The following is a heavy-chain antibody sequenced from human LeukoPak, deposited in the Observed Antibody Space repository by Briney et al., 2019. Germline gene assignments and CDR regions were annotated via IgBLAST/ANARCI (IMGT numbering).Heavy chain of an antibody. V-gene: IGHV1-2*02. CDR2: INPNSGGT. D-gene: IGHD6-19*01. CDR1: GYTFTGYY. CDR3: ARELSGYSSGWYAY. J-gene: IGHJ4*02. Sequence: ASVKVPCKASGYTFTGYYMHWVRQAPGQGLEWMGWINPNSGGTNYAQKFQGRVTMTRDTSISTAYMELSRLRSDDTAVYYCARELSGYSSGWYAYWGQGTLVTVSS.